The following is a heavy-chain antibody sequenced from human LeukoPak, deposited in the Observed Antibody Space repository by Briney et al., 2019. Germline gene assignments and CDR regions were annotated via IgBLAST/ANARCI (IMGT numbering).Heavy chain of an antibody. CDR2: ISGSGGST. CDR3: AKDLLPGYSYGLDAFDI. D-gene: IGHD5-18*01. J-gene: IGHJ3*02. Sequence: GGSLRLSCAASGFTFSSYAMSWVRQAPGKGLEWVSAISGSGGSTYYADSVKGRFTISRDNSKNTLYLQMNSLRAEDTAVYYCAKDLLPGYSYGLDAFDIWGQGTMGTVSS. CDR1: GFTFSSYA. V-gene: IGHV3-23*01.